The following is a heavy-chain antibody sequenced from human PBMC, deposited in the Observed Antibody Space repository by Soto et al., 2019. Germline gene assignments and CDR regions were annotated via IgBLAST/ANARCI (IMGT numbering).Heavy chain of an antibody. D-gene: IGHD3-16*01. V-gene: IGHV4-38-2*01. CDR3: ARVRGGGMDV. J-gene: IGHJ6*02. CDR1: GYSISSGYY. CDR2: IYHSGST. Sequence: PSETLSLTCAVSGYSISSGYYWGWIRQPPGKGLEWIGSIYHSGSTYYNPSLKSRVTISVDTSKNQFPLKLSSVTAADTAVYYCARVRGGGMDVWGQGTTVTVS.